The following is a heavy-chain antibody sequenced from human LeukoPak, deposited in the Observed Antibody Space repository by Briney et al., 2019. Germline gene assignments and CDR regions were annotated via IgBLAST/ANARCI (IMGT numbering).Heavy chain of an antibody. CDR1: GDSVSSNSAA. V-gene: IGHV6-1*01. CDR3: ARQGCSVGGCYAFDY. D-gene: IGHD2-15*01. J-gene: IGHJ4*02. CDR2: TYYRSKWYN. Sequence: SQTLSLTCAISGDSVSSNSAAWHWIRQSPSRGLGCLGRTYYRSKWYNEYEVFVKSRMTINSDTSKNQFSLQLNSVSPEDTAVYYCARQGCSVGGCYAFDYWGQGILVTVSS.